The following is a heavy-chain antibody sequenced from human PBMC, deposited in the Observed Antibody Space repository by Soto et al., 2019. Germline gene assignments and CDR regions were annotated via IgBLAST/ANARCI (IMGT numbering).Heavy chain of an antibody. CDR1: GGSISSYY. Sequence: SETLSLTCTVSGGSISSYYWSWIRQPPGKGLEWIGYIYYSGSTSYNPSLETGVTISVDTSKNQFSLKLTSVTPADTAIYYCARVKRSTSRLDPWGQGTLVTVSS. J-gene: IGHJ5*02. V-gene: IGHV4-59*01. D-gene: IGHD1-26*01. CDR2: IYYSGST. CDR3: ARVKRSTSRLDP.